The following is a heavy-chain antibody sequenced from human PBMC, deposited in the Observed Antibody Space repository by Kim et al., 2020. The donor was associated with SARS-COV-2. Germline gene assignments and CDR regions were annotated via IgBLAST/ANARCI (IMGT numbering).Heavy chain of an antibody. J-gene: IGHJ5*02. V-gene: IGHV4-39*01. CDR1: GGSISSSSYY. CDR3: ARHRGYSRLGGFGVLASPTAFDP. Sequence: SETLSLTCTVSGGSISSSSYYWGWIRQPPGKGLEWIGSIYYSGSTYYNPSLKSRVTISVDTSKNQFSLKLSSVTAADTAVYYCARHRGYSRLGGFGVLASPTAFDPWGQGTLVTVSS. CDR2: IYYSGST. D-gene: IGHD3-16*01.